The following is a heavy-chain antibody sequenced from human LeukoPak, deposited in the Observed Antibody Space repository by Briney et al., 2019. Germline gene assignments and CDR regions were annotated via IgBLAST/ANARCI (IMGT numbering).Heavy chain of an antibody. CDR2: ISPYNSNT. D-gene: IGHD3-22*01. CDR1: GYTFTSYG. Sequence: ASVKVSCKASGYTFTSYGISWVRQAPGQGLEWMGWISPYNSNTNYAQKLQGRVTMTTDTSTNTAYMELRSLRSDDTAVYYCARGNYDSWSEYFQHWGQGTLVTVSS. CDR3: ARGNYDSWSEYFQH. V-gene: IGHV1-18*01. J-gene: IGHJ1*01.